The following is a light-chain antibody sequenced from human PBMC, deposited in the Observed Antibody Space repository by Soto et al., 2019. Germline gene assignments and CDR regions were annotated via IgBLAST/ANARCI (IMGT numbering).Light chain of an antibody. J-gene: IGLJ1*01. V-gene: IGLV2-14*01. CDR2: EVN. CDR3: SSYTSSSTLDV. Sequence: QSALTQPLSVSGSPGQTITISCTGTSSDVGNYNYVSWYQQHPGKAPKLMIYEVNNRPSGISNRFSGSKSGNTASLTISGLQAEDEADYYCSSYTSSSTLDVFGGGTKVTVL. CDR1: SSDVGNYNY.